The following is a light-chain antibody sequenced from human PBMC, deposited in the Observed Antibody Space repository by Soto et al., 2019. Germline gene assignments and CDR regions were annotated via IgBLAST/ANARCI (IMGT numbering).Light chain of an antibody. V-gene: IGKV3D-15*01. CDR3: QQYDHDHSPT. J-gene: IGKJ1*01. CDR2: AAS. Sequence: EIVMTQSPATLSVYPGERATLSCRASQSITSNLAWYQQKPGQAPRLLIYAASTRATDIPARFSGSGSGTEFTLTVSSLQSEDFALYYCQQYDHDHSPTFGQGTKVDIK. CDR1: QSITSN.